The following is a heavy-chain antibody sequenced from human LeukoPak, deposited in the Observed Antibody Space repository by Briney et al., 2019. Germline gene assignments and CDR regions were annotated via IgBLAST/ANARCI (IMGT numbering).Heavy chain of an antibody. V-gene: IGHV1-69*05. CDR3: ARSVYDFWSARPNYYYMDV. D-gene: IGHD3-3*01. J-gene: IGHJ6*03. CDR1: GGTFSSYA. CDR2: IIPIFGTA. Sequence: ASVKVSCKASGGTFSSYAISWVRQAPGQGLEWMGGIIPIFGTANYAQKFQGRVTITTDGSTSTAYMELSSLRSEDTAVYYCARSVYDFWSARPNYYYMDVWGKGTTVTVSS.